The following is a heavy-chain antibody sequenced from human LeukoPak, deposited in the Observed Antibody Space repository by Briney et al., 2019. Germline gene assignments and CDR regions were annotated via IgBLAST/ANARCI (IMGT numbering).Heavy chain of an antibody. CDR3: ARSYCSSTSCEDYYYYYGMDV. D-gene: IGHD2-2*01. V-gene: IGHV5-51*01. J-gene: IGHJ6*02. Sequence: GESLKISCKTSGYSFTDYWIGWVRQMPGKGLEWMGFVYPGDSDTRYSPSSQGQVTISADKSISTAYLQWSSLKASDTAMYYCARSYCSSTSCEDYYYYYGMDVWGQGTTVTVSS. CDR1: GYSFTDYW. CDR2: VYPGDSDT.